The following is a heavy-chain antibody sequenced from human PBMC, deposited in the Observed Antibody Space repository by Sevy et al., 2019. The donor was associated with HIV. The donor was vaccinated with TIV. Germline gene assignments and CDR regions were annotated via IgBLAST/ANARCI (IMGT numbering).Heavy chain of an antibody. D-gene: IGHD2-8*01. Sequence: GGLRLSCAASGFTFSSYWMSWVRQAPGKGLEWVANIKQDGSDKYYVDSVKGRFTISRDNAKNSLYLQMNSLRVEDTAVYYCASPGTKGFDPWGQGTLVTVSS. CDR3: ASPGTKGFDP. CDR1: GFTFSSYW. J-gene: IGHJ5*02. V-gene: IGHV3-7*03. CDR2: IKQDGSDK.